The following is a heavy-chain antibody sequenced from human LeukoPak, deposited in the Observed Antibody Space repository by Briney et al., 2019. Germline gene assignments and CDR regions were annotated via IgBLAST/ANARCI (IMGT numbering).Heavy chain of an antibody. V-gene: IGHV1-69*05. D-gene: IGHD2-2*01. J-gene: IGHJ6*03. Sequence: ASVKVSCKASGGTFSSYAISWVRQAPGQGLEWMGGIIPIFGTANYAQKFQGRVTITTDESTSTAYMELSSLRSEDTAVYYCAVPAAIDYYYYYYMGVWGKGTTVTVSS. CDR1: GGTFSSYA. CDR3: AVPAAIDYYYYYYMGV. CDR2: IIPIFGTA.